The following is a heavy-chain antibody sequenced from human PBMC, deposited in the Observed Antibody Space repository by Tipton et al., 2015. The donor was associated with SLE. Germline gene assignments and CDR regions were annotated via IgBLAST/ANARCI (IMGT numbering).Heavy chain of an antibody. CDR1: GGSFSGYY. J-gene: IGHJ4*02. D-gene: IGHD3-10*01. Sequence: LRLSCAVCGGSFSGYYWSWIRQPPGKGLEWIGEINHSGSTNYNPSLKSRVTISVDTSKNQFSLKLSSVTAADTAVYYCARGYSYYYGSGSYYKHWGQGTLVTVSS. CDR3: ARGYSYYYGSGSYYKH. CDR2: INHSGST. V-gene: IGHV4-34*01.